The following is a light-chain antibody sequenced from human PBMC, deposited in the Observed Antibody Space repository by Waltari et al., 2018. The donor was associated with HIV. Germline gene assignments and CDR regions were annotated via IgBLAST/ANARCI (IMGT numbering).Light chain of an antibody. J-gene: IGKJ1*01. Sequence: IQMTQSPSSVSASVADRVTIACRASQDIGSWLAWYQQKPGKAPNLLIYGASSLQSGVPSRFSGSGSGTDFTLSISSLQPEDFATYYCQQSHTFPRTFGQGTNVEIK. V-gene: IGKV1-12*01. CDR2: GAS. CDR1: QDIGSW. CDR3: QQSHTFPRT.